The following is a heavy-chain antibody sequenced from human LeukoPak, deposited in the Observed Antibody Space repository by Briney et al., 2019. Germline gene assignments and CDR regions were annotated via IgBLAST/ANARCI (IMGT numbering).Heavy chain of an antibody. CDR1: GYTFTNYA. J-gene: IGHJ4*02. Sequence: GASVKVSCKASGYTFTNYAIHWVRQAPGQRLEWMGWMNPNSGRTGCAQNFQGRITITRNTSISTAYMELSSLRSEDTAVYYCTRETSSRYFDYWGQGTLVTVSS. V-gene: IGHV1-8*01. CDR3: TRETSSRYFDY. CDR2: MNPNSGRT.